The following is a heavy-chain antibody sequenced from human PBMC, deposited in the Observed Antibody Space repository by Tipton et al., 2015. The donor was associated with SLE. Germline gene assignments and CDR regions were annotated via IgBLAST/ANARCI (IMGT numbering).Heavy chain of an antibody. J-gene: IGHJ3*02. V-gene: IGHV4-39*07. CDR3: ARELGMVAFDI. CDR1: GGSISSSSYY. Sequence: TLSLTCTVSGGSISSSSYYWGWIRQPPGKGLEWIGSIYHSGSTYYNPSLKSRVTISVDTSKNQFSLKLSSVTAADTAVYYCARELGMVAFDIWGQGTMVTVSS. D-gene: IGHD7-27*01. CDR2: IYHSGST.